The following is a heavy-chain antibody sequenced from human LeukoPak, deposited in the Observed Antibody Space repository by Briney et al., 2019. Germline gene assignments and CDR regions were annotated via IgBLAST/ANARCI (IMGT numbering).Heavy chain of an antibody. J-gene: IGHJ4*02. CDR1: GYTFTAYY. CDR2: TNPNSGGT. V-gene: IGHV1-2*02. Sequence: ASVKVSCKASGYTFTAYYMHWVRQAPGQGLEWMGWTNPNSGGTNYTQRFQGRVTMTRDTSISTAYTELSRLRSDDTAVYYCATFYSDSSGYYFFAYWGQGTLVTVSS. D-gene: IGHD3-22*01. CDR3: ATFYSDSSGYYFFAY.